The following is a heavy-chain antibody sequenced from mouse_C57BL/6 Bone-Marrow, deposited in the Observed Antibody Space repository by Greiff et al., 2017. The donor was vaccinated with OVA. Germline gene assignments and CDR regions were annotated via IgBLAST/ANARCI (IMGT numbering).Heavy chain of an antibody. CDR1: GYTFTDYY. J-gene: IGHJ3*01. CDR3: ARTGTN. V-gene: IGHV1-26*01. D-gene: IGHD4-1*01. Sequence: VQLQQSGPELVKPGASVKISCKASGYTFTDYYMNWVKQSHGKSLEWIGDINPNNGGTSYNQKFKGKATLTVDKSSSTAYMELRSLTSEDSAVYYCARTGTNWGQGTLVTVSA. CDR2: INPNNGGT.